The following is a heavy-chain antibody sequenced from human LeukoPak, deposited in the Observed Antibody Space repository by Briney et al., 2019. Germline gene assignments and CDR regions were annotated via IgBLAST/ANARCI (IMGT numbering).Heavy chain of an antibody. J-gene: IGHJ4*02. CDR1: GYTFTSYY. D-gene: IGHD3-16*01. Sequence: ASVKVSCKASGYTFTSYYMHWVRQAPGQGLEWMGIINPSGGSTSYAQKFQGRVTMTRDTSTSTVYMELSSLRSEDTAVYYCASPIPVTLGVFANWGKEPLVTVS. CDR2: INPSGGST. V-gene: IGHV1-46*01. CDR3: ASPIPVTLGVFAN.